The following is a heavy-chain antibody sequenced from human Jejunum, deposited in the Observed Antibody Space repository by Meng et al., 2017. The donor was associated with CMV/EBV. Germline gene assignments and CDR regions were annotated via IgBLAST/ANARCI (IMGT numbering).Heavy chain of an antibody. CDR1: TINNYE. CDR2: ISNGGSTR. V-gene: IGHV3-48*03. Sequence: TINNYEMNWVRQAPGKGLEWVSYISNGGSTRHYADSVKGRFTISRDDAKNSLYLQMNSLSAEDTAIYYCARGGGLGSYYDDSGYFHWGQGTLVTVSS. CDR3: ARGGGLGSYYDDSGYFH. J-gene: IGHJ4*02. D-gene: IGHD3-22*01.